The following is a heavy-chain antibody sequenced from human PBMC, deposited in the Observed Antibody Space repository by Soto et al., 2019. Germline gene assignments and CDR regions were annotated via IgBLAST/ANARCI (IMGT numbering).Heavy chain of an antibody. CDR1: GGSITSGGYS. D-gene: IGHD3-3*01. CDR2: IYHSGTT. V-gene: IGHV4-30-2*01. J-gene: IGHJ5*02. CDR3: ARECRITIFWMAPESKWFVP. Sequence: PSETLSLTCAVSGGSITSGGYSWNWIRQPPGKGLEWIGYIYHSGTTYYNPSLKRRVTISVDSSKNEFSLKLNSVTAADTAVYYCARECRITIFWMAPESKWFVPWCQGALVTVSS.